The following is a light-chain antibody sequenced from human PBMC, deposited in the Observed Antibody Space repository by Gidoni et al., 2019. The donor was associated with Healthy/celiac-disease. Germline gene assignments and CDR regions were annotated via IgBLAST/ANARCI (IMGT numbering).Light chain of an antibody. CDR3: QQYGSSRYT. J-gene: IGKJ2*01. CDR2: GAS. CDR1: QSVSSSY. V-gene: IGKV3-20*01. Sequence: EIVLTQSPGTLSLSPGERATLSCRASQSVSSSYLAWYQQKTGQAPRLLIYGASSRATGIPDRFSGSGSGTDFTLTISRLEPEDFAVYYCQQYGSSRYTFGQXTKLEIK.